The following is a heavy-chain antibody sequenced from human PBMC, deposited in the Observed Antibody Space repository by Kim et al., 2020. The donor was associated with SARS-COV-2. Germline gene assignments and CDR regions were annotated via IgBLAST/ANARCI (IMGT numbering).Heavy chain of an antibody. V-gene: IGHV1-18*01. J-gene: IGHJ6*02. D-gene: IGHD1-1*01. Sequence: ASVKVSCKASGYTFTSNGISWVRQAPGQGLEWMGWISAYNGNTNYAQKLQGRVTMTTDTSTSKAYMELRGLRSDDTAVYYCARNNGNETPFYYYYGVDIWGQGTTVTVSS. CDR1: GYTFTSNG. CDR2: ISAYNGNT. CDR3: ARNNGNETPFYYYYGVDI.